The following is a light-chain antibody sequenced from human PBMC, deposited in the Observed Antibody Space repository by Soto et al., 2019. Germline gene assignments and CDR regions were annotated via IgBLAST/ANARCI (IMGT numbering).Light chain of an antibody. V-gene: IGKV3-15*01. CDR1: QSVSSK. CDR3: QQYNDWPFT. CDR2: GAS. Sequence: EIVMTQSPATLSVSPGERATLSCRASQSVSSKLAWYQQKPGQGPRLLIYGASTRATGIPARFSGSGSGTEFTLPISSLQSEDFAVVYCQQYNDWPFTFGPGTKVDIK. J-gene: IGKJ3*01.